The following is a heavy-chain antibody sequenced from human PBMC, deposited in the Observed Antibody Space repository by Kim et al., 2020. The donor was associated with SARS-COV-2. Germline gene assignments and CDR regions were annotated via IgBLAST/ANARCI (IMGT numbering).Heavy chain of an antibody. D-gene: IGHD4-17*01. Sequence: SVKVSCKASGNTFITHAISWVRQAPGQGLEWMGRIIPVLNIIEYAEKFQGRVTITADKLTTTAYMELGSLRSEDTAQYYCAREDYGGKFRVRYFDFWGQ. J-gene: IGHJ4*02. CDR2: IIPVLNII. V-gene: IGHV1-69*04. CDR1: GNTFITHA. CDR3: AREDYGGKFRVRYFDF.